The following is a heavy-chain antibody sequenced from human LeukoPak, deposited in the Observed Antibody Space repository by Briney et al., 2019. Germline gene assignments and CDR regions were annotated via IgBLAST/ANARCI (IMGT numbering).Heavy chain of an antibody. D-gene: IGHD6-19*01. Sequence: GGSLRLSCAASGFTFSNYAMSWVRQAPGKGLEWVSFISGSGGSTYYADPVKGRFTISRDNSKNTLYLQMNSLRAEDTAVYYCARAPVAGPASGMDVGGQGTTVTVPS. CDR2: ISGSGGST. CDR3: ARAPVAGPASGMDV. CDR1: GFTFSNYA. V-gene: IGHV3-23*01. J-gene: IGHJ6*02.